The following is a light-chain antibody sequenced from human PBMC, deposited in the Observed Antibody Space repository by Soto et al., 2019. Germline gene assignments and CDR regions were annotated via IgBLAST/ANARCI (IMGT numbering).Light chain of an antibody. J-gene: IGLJ2*01. Sequence: SYTLTQPPSVSVAPGQTATITCGGNTIGSKLVHWYQQRPGQAPVLVVFEDRHRPSGIPERFSGSNSGNTATLTISRVEVGDEADYYCQVWDASSDQLLFGGGPKVTVL. CDR1: TIGSKL. CDR2: EDR. CDR3: QVWDASSDQLL. V-gene: IGLV3-21*02.